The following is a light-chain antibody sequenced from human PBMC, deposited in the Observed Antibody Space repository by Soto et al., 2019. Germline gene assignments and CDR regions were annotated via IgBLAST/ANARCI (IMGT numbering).Light chain of an antibody. CDR3: QQRYNWPLT. V-gene: IGKV3-11*01. CDR1: QSVSSS. CDR2: AAS. Sequence: DIVLTQSPATLSLSPGERATLSCRASQSVSSSLAWYQQKPGQAPRLLIYAASNRATGIPARFSGSGSGTDFTLTISSLEPEDFAIYYCQQRYNWPLTFGGGTKVDIK. J-gene: IGKJ4*01.